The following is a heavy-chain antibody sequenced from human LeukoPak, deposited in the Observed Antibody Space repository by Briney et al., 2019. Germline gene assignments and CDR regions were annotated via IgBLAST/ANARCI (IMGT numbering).Heavy chain of an antibody. CDR1: GFTFSRYA. V-gene: IGHV3-23*01. CDR2: ISGSGGRT. J-gene: IGHJ3*02. CDR3: ARDKSGSYWSAFDI. D-gene: IGHD1-26*01. Sequence: PGGSLRLSCAASGFTFSRYAMSWVRQAPGKGLEWVSAISGSGGRTYYADSVRGRFTISRDNSKNTLYLQMNSLRAEDTAVYYCARDKSGSYWSAFDIWGQGTMVTVSS.